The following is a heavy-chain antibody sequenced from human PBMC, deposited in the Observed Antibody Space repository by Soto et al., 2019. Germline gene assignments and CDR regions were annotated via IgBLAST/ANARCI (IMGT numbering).Heavy chain of an antibody. J-gene: IGHJ5*02. D-gene: IGHD3-3*01. V-gene: IGHV4-34*01. CDR1: GGSFSGYY. CDR3: ARGLSRWSGYYKGGWFDP. CDR2: INHSGST. Sequence: SETLSLTCAVYGGSFSGYYWSWIRQPPGKGLEWIGEINHSGSTNYNPSLKSRVTISVDTSKNQFSLKLSSVTAADTAVYYCARGLSRWSGYYKGGWFDPWGQGTLVTVSS.